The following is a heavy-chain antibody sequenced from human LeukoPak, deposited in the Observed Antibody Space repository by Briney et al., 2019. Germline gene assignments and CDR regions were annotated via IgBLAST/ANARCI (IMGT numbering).Heavy chain of an antibody. V-gene: IGHV3-9*01. Sequence: GGSLRLSCAASGFTFDDYAMHWVRQAPGKGLEWVSGISWNSGSIGYADSVKGRFTISRDNAKNSLYLQMNSLRAEDTALYYCAKDKRATPGYFDYWGQGTLVTVSS. CDR2: ISWNSGSI. J-gene: IGHJ4*02. D-gene: IGHD5-12*01. CDR1: GFTFDDYA. CDR3: AKDKRATPGYFDY.